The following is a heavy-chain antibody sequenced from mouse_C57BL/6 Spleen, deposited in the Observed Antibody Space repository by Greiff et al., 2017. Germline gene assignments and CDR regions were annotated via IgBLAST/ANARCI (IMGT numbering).Heavy chain of an antibody. CDR1: GYTFTSYW. Sequence: QVQLQQPGTELVKPGASVKLSCKASGYTFTSYWMHWVKQRPGQGLEWIGNINPSNGGTNYNEKFKSKATLTVDKSSSTAYMQLSSRTSEDSAVYYCASVGYLLPYAIDYWGQGTSVTVSS. V-gene: IGHV1-53*01. D-gene: IGHD2-12*01. CDR2: INPSNGGT. J-gene: IGHJ4*01. CDR3: ASVGYLLPYAIDY.